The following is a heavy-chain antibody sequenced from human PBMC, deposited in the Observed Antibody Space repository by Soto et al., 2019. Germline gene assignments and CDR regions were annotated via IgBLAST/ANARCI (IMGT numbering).Heavy chain of an antibody. D-gene: IGHD6-19*01. CDR3: AKGAGSGYSSGWPEYYFDY. V-gene: IGHV1-18*01. J-gene: IGHJ4*02. CDR2: ISAYNGNT. CDR1: GYTFTSYG. Sequence: ASVTVYCQTSGYTFTSYGISWVRQAPGQGLEWMGWISAYNGNTNYAQKLQGRVTMTTDTSTSTAYMELGSLRAEDTAVYYCAKGAGSGYSSGWPEYYFDYWGQGTLVTVSS.